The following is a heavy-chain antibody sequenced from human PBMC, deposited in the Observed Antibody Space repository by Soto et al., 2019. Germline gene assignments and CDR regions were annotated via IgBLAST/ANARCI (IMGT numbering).Heavy chain of an antibody. CDR1: GFILSDCA. Sequence: EVQLVESGGGLVQPGGSLRLSCATSGFILSDCAMNWVRQAPGKGLEWVSYISSSSSVIDYADSVKGRFTVSRDKARNSLYLNMNSLRAEETAVYYCARDLSWGSNWYYYMDVWGKGTTVTVSS. V-gene: IGHV3-48*01. J-gene: IGHJ6*03. D-gene: IGHD7-27*01. CDR2: ISSSSSVI. CDR3: ARDLSWGSNWYYYMDV.